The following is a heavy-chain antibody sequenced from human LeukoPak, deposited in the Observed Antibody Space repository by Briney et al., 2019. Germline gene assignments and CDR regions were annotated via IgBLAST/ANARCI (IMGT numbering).Heavy chain of an antibody. Sequence: SQTLSLTCTVSGGSISSGGYYWSWIRQHPGKGLEWIGYIYYSGSTYYNPSLKSRVTISVDTSKNQFSLKLSSVTAADTAVYYCARAYDCSGGSCYSNWFDPWGQGTPVTVSS. V-gene: IGHV4-31*03. CDR3: ARAYDCSGGSCYSNWFDP. CDR2: IYYSGST. J-gene: IGHJ5*02. D-gene: IGHD2-15*01. CDR1: GGSISSGGYY.